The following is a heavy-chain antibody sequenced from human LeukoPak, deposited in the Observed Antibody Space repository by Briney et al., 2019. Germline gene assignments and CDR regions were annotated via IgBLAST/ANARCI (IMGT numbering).Heavy chain of an antibody. J-gene: IGHJ4*02. Sequence: GGPLRLSCAASGFTFSSYGMRWVRQAPGKALEWVAFIRYDGSNKYYADYVKDRFTISRDNSKNTLYLQMNSLRAEGTAVYYCAKDHVAPDYWGQGTLVTVSS. CDR2: IRYDGSNK. D-gene: IGHD5-12*01. CDR3: AKDHVAPDY. CDR1: GFTFSSYG. V-gene: IGHV3-30*02.